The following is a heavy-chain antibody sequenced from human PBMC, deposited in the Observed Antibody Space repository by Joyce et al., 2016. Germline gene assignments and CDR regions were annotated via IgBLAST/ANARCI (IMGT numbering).Heavy chain of an antibody. CDR1: GYAFSGSY. CDR2: INPNSGGI. D-gene: IGHD1-1*01. Sequence: QVQLEQSGTEVKRPGASVKVSCKASGYAFSGSYIHWVRQAPGQGLGGRGWINPNSGGINYAQKFQGRVTRTSDTSVSTAYMELRRLRSDDTSVYYCARAPARPPLARFHYHGLDVWGQGTTVTVSS. J-gene: IGHJ6*02. V-gene: IGHV1-2*02. CDR3: ARAPARPPLARFHYHGLDV.